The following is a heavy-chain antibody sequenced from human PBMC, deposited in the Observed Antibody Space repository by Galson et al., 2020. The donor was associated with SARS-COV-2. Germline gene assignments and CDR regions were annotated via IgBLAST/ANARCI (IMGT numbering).Heavy chain of an antibody. J-gene: IGHJ4*02. CDR3: ASALLWFGVDY. CDR1: GFTFITYA. CDR2: ISYDGSNK. Sequence: GGSLRLSCAASGFTFITYAMHWVRQAPGKGLEWVAVISYDGSNKYYADSVKGRSTISRDNSKNTLSLQMSSLRAEDTAVYYCASALLWFGVDYWGQGTLVTVSS. V-gene: IGHV3-30*04. D-gene: IGHD3-10*01.